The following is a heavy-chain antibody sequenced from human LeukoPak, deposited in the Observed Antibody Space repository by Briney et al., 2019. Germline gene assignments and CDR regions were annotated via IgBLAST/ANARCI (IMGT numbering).Heavy chain of an antibody. D-gene: IGHD5-18*01. CDR2: ISYDGSNK. CDR1: GFTFSSYG. V-gene: IGHV3-30*18. CDR3: AKGLDGGYSYGIGDY. J-gene: IGHJ4*02. Sequence: GGSLRLSCAASGFTFSSYGMHWVRQAPGKGLEWVAVISYDGSNKYYADSVKGRFTISRDNSKNTLYLQMNSLRAEDTAVYYCAKGLDGGYSYGIGDYWSQGTLVTVSS.